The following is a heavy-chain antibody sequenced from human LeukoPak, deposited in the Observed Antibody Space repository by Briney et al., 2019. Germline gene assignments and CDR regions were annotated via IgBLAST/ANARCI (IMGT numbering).Heavy chain of an antibody. CDR2: IYTSGST. Sequence: SETLSLTCTVSGGSISSYYWSWIRQPAGKGLEWIGRIYTSGSTNYNPSLKSRVTMSVDTSKNQFSLKLSSVTAADTAVYYCGRGGSSSELSRFDYWGQGILVTVSS. CDR1: GGSISSYY. J-gene: IGHJ4*02. CDR3: GRGGSSSELSRFDY. D-gene: IGHD6-6*01. V-gene: IGHV4-4*07.